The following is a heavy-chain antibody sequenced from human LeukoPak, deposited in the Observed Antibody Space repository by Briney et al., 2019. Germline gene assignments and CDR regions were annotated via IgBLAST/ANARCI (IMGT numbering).Heavy chain of an antibody. CDR3: VKLSFSAAGFDY. CDR1: GFTFSSYA. CDR2: ISGSGGST. Sequence: GGSLRLXCAASGFTFSSYAMSWVRQAPGKALEWVSAISGSGGSTYYADSVKGRFTISRDNSKNTLYLQMNSLRAEDTAVYYCVKLSFSAAGFDYWGQGTLVTVSS. V-gene: IGHV3-23*01. J-gene: IGHJ4*02. D-gene: IGHD6-13*01.